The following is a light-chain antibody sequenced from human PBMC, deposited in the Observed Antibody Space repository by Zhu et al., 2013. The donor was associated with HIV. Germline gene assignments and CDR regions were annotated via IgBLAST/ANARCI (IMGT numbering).Light chain of an antibody. CDR3: QQSYSTPLT. J-gene: IGKJ3*01. CDR1: QSISSW. V-gene: IGKV1-39*01. CDR2: TTS. Sequence: DIQMTQSPSTLSASVGDRVTITCRASQSISSWLAWYQQKPGKAPKLLISTTSTLQSGVPSRFSGRGSGTDFTLTINSLQPEDFATYYCQQSYSTPLTFGPGTKVDTK.